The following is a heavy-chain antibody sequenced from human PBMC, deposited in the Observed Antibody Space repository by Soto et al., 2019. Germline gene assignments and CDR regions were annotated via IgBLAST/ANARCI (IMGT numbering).Heavy chain of an antibody. J-gene: IGHJ4*02. V-gene: IGHV3-53*02. D-gene: IGHD5-18*01. CDR1: GFTVSSSC. CDR3: ARGGGYNVDTAIFSR. CDR2: IYSGGST. Sequence: EVQLVETGGGLIQPGGSLRLSCAASGFTVSSSCMSWVRQAPGKGLEWVSVIYSGGSTYYADSVKGRFTISRDNSKNTLYLQMNSLGAEDTAVYYCARGGGYNVDTAIFSRWGQGTLVTVSS.